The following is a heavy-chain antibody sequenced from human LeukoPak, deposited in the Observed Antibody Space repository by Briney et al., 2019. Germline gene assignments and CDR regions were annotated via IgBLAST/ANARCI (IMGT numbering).Heavy chain of an antibody. CDR1: GYSFTSYW. Sequence: GESLKISCKGSGYSFTSYWIGWVRPVPGKGLEWMGIIYPGDSDTRYSPSFQGQVTISADKSISTAYLQWSSLKPSDTAMYYCATLFREDTAMVIPRNYYYYYMDVWGKGTTVTVSS. J-gene: IGHJ6*03. V-gene: IGHV5-51*01. CDR2: IYPGDSDT. CDR3: ATLFREDTAMVIPRNYYYYYMDV. D-gene: IGHD5-18*01.